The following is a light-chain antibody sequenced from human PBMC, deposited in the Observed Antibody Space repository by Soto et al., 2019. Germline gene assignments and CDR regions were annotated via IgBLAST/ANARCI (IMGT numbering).Light chain of an antibody. V-gene: IGLV2-23*02. J-gene: IGLJ1*01. Sequence: QSALTQPASVSGSPGQSITISCTGTSSDIGAYNSVSWYQHHPGKAPKLIVFQVSFRPSAVSDRFSGSKSGNTASLTISGLQAEDEADYYCCSYAGSSTFYVFGTGTKVTVL. CDR3: CSYAGSSTFYV. CDR2: QVS. CDR1: SSDIGAYNS.